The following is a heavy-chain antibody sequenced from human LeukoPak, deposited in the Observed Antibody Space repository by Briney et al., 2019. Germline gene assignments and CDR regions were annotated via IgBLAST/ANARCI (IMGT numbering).Heavy chain of an antibody. D-gene: IGHD3-3*01. J-gene: IGHJ4*02. V-gene: IGHV1-2*02. CDR2: INSNSGET. CDR1: GYTFTDYY. Sequence: ASVKVSCKASGYTFTDYYIHWVRQAPGQGLEWMGWINSNSGETRLAQKFQGRVTMTRDTSISTAYMEFYSLRSDDTAVYYCARGTPSWNWGQGTLVTVSS. CDR3: ARGTPSWN.